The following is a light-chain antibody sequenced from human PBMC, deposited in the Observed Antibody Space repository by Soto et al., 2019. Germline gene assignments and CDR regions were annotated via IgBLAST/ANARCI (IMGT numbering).Light chain of an antibody. CDR2: GAS. Sequence: EIGLTQSPGTLSLSPGEGATLSCRASQSVSSSYIAWYQQRPGQTPSLLIYGASTRATGIPDRFSVSGSGTHFTLTISRLEPGDFALYYCQHFGGTTFSFGQGTRLEIK. J-gene: IGKJ5*01. V-gene: IGKV3-20*01. CDR1: QSVSSSY. CDR3: QHFGGTTFS.